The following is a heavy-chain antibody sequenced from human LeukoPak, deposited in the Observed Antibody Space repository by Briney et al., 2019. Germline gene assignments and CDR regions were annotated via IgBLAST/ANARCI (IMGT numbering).Heavy chain of an antibody. J-gene: IGHJ4*02. CDR1: GFTFSDYS. Sequence: GGSLRLSCAASGFTFSDYSMNWVRQAPGKGLERVASISSSSPYIYYTDSVKGRFTISRDNAKNSLYLQMNSLRAEDTAVYYCAKRGAEVGTTVAPGDYWGQGTLLTVSS. V-gene: IGHV3-21*04. CDR3: AKRGAEVGTTVAPGDY. D-gene: IGHD1-26*01. CDR2: ISSSSPYI.